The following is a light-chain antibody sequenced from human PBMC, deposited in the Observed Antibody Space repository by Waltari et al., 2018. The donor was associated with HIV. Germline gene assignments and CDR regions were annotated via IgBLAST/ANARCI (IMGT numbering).Light chain of an antibody. CDR2: EVS. V-gene: IGLV2-14*01. CDR1: SSDVGGYHY. J-gene: IGLJ2*01. CDR3: SSYTSSSNVV. Sequence: QSALTQPASVSGSPGQSITISCPGTSSDVGGYHYVSWYQQHPGKAPKLMIYEVSNRPSGVSNRFPGSKSGNTASLTISGLQAEDEADYYCSSYTSSSNVVFGGGTKLTVL.